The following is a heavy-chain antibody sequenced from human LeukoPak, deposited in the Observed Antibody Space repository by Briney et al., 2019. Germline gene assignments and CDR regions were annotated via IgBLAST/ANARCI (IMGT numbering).Heavy chain of an antibody. CDR2: IHYTGST. D-gene: IGHD3-10*01. Sequence: SETLSLTCTVSGGSISSYYWSWIRQPPGKGLECIGYIHYTGSTNYNPSLKSRVTISVETSKNQFSLKLKSVTAADTAVYYCARVTYGSGTYGAFDYWGQGTLVTVSS. V-gene: IGHV4-59*01. CDR1: GGSISSYY. J-gene: IGHJ4*02. CDR3: ARVTYGSGTYGAFDY.